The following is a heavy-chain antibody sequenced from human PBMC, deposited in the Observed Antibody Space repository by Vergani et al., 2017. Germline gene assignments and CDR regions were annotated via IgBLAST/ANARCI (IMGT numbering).Heavy chain of an antibody. J-gene: IGHJ4*02. CDR2: IDWDDDK. CDR3: ARTYGSGALFDS. D-gene: IGHD3-10*01. CDR1: GFSLRSGGMS. V-gene: IGHV2-70*15. Sequence: QVTLRESGPALVRPTQTLTLTCTFSGFSLRSGGMSVRWIRQPPWKALEWLARIDWDDDKYYTPSLNSRLTISKDTSKNEVVLTITNMNPVDTATYFCARTYGSGALFDSWGQGALVTVSS.